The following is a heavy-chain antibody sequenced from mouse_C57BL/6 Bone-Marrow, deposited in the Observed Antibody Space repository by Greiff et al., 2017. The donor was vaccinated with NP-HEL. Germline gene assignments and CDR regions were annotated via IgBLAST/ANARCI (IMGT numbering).Heavy chain of an antibody. Sequence: EVKLLESGPGMVKPSQSLSLTCTVTGYSITSGYDWHWIRHFPGNKLEWMGYISYSGSTNYNPSLKSRISITHDTSKNHFFLKLNSVTTEDTATYYCARGYDGYSFAYWGQGTLVTVSA. CDR1: GYSITSGYD. V-gene: IGHV3-1*01. CDR3: ARGYDGYSFAY. D-gene: IGHD2-3*01. CDR2: ISYSGST. J-gene: IGHJ3*01.